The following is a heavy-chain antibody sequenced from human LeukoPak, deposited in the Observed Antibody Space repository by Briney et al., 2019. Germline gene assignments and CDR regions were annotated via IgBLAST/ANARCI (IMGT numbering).Heavy chain of an antibody. CDR1: GYTFNHYG. CDR3: ARAVTGHSSSWYNWFDP. J-gene: IGHJ5*02. V-gene: IGHV1-18*01. D-gene: IGHD6-13*01. CDR2: INGYNGNT. Sequence: ASEKVSCKVSGYTFNHYGISWVRQAPGQGLEWMGWINGYNGNTNYAQNVQGRVTMTTDTSTSTAYMELRSLRSDDTAVYYCARAVTGHSSSWYNWFDPWGQGTLVTVSS.